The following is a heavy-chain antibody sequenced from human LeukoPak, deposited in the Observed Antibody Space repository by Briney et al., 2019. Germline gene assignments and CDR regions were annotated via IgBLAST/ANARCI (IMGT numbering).Heavy chain of an antibody. CDR1: GFTFSSYG. CDR2: IRHDGSNK. D-gene: IGHD2-2*01. V-gene: IGHV3-30*02. CDR3: AKGYCSSTTCSVDY. Sequence: PGGSLRLSCPASGFTFSSYGMHWVRQAPGKGLEWVAFIRHDGSNKYYADSVKGRFTISRDNSKNSLYLQINSLSAEDTAVYYCAKGYCSSTTCSVDYWGQGTLVTVSS. J-gene: IGHJ4*02.